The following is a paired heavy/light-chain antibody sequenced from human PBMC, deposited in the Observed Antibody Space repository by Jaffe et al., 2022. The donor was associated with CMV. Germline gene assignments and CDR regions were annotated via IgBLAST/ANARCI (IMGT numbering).Heavy chain of an antibody. J-gene: IGHJ6*03. Sequence: QVQLQESGPGLVKPSGTLSLTCTVSGGSINFYYWSWLRQPPGKGLEWIGDVYYSGSTNYNPSLKSRVTISIDTSENQFYLRLTSVTAADTAVYYCARFMNHYSDSSGYYNGYHYYMDVWGKGTTVTVSS. D-gene: IGHD3-22*01. V-gene: IGHV4-59*01. CDR1: GGSINFYY. CDR2: VYYSGST. CDR3: ARFMNHYSDSSGYYNGYHYYMDV.
Light chain of an antibody. CDR2: DDN. J-gene: IGLJ2*01. Sequence: QSVLTQPPSVSAAPGQKVTISCSGGSYNIGNNLVSWYQQLPGTAPKLLIYDDNKRPSGVPDRFSGSKSDTSATLGITGLQTGDEADYFCGTWDSSLSALIFGGGTKLTVL. V-gene: IGLV1-51*01. CDR3: GTWDSSLSALI. CDR1: SYNIGNNL.